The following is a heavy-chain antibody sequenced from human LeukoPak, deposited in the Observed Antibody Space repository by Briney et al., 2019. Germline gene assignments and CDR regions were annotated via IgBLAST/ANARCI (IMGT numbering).Heavy chain of an antibody. V-gene: IGHV1-18*01. CDR3: ARDDYDSSGYYYPYYFDY. J-gene: IGHJ4*02. Sequence: ASVKVSCKASGYTFTSYGISWVRQAPGQGLEWMGGISAYNGNKNYAQKLQGRVTITTATSTSTAYMALRSLTSAATAVYYCARDDYDSSGYYYPYYFDYWGQGTLLTVSS. CDR1: GYTFTSYG. D-gene: IGHD3-22*01. CDR2: ISAYNGNK.